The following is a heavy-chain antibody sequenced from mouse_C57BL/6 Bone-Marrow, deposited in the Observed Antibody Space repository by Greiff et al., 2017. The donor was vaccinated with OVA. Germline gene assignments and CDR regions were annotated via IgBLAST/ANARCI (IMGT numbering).Heavy chain of an antibody. V-gene: IGHV1-78*01. CDR3: ARRDLLWLRRRAMDY. CDR1: GYTFTDHT. D-gene: IGHD2-2*01. J-gene: IGHJ4*01. CDR2: IYPRDGST. Sequence: QVQLQQSDAELVKPGASVKISCKVSGYTFTDHTIHWMKQRPEQGLEWIGYIYPRDGSTKYTEKFKGKATFTADKSSSTAYMQLNSQTSEDSAVYFCARRDLLWLRRRAMDYWGQGTSVTVSS.